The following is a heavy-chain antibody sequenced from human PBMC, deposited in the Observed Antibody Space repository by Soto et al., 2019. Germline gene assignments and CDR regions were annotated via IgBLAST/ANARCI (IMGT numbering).Heavy chain of an antibody. D-gene: IGHD3-3*01. V-gene: IGHV1-2*02. CDR2: INSNSGAT. Sequence: QVQLVQSGAEVKKPGASVKVSCKASGYTFTGYFMHWVRQAPGQGLEWMGWINSNSGATKYAQKFQGRVTLSRDRSISTADMELSGLRSDDTAVYYCARGGGTILAPLPWGQGTLVTVSS. J-gene: IGHJ5*02. CDR1: GYTFTGYF. CDR3: ARGGGTILAPLP.